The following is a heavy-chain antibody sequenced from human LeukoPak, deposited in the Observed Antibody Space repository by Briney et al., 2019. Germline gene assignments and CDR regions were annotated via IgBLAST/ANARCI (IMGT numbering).Heavy chain of an antibody. CDR2: IHYTGST. V-gene: IGHV4-59*01. CDR1: GGSINSYY. J-gene: IGHJ1*01. D-gene: IGHD3-22*01. Sequence: PSETLSHTCTVSGGSINSYYWSWIRQPPGKGLECIGYIHYTGSTNYNPSLKSRVTISVDTSKNQFSLKLSSVTAADTAVYYCARGGTDYYDSSGYHADWGQGTLVTVSS. CDR3: ARGGTDYYDSSGYHAD.